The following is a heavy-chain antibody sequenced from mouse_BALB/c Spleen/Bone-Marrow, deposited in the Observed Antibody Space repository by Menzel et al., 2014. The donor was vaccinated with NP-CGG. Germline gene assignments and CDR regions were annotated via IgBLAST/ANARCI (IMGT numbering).Heavy chain of an antibody. D-gene: IGHD1-3*01. CDR3: ARSPGEVNY. CDR2: IYPANGNT. CDR1: GFNIKDTY. Sequence: EVQRVESGAELVKPGASVKLSCTASGFNIKDTYMHWVKRRPEQGLEWIGRIYPANGNTNYDPKFQGKATITADTSSNTAYLHLNSLTSEDTAVYYCARSPGEVNYWGQGTLVTVSA. V-gene: IGHV14-3*02. J-gene: IGHJ3*01.